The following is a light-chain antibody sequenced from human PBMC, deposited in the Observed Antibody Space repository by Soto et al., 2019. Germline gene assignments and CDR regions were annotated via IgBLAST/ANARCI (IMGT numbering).Light chain of an antibody. V-gene: IGLV2-14*01. CDR3: SSYTSSSTWV. CDR1: SSDVGGYNY. CDR2: DVI. J-gene: IGLJ3*02. Sequence: QSVLTQPASVSGSPGQSITISCTGISSDVGGYNYVSWYQQHPGKAPKLMIYDVINRPSGVSNRFSGSKSGNTASLTISGLQAEDEADYYCSSYTSSSTWVFGGGTKLTV.